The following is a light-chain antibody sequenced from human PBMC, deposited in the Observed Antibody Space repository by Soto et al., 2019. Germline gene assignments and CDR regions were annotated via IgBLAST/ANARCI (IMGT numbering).Light chain of an antibody. CDR2: GAS. Sequence: EIVMTQSPATLSVSPGERATLSCRASQSVSSNLAWYQQKPGQAPRLLIYGASTRAAGIPARFSGNGSGTEFTLTISSLQSEDFAVYYCQQYNNWPPRTFGQGTKVEI. J-gene: IGKJ1*01. V-gene: IGKV3-15*01. CDR1: QSVSSN. CDR3: QQYNNWPPRT.